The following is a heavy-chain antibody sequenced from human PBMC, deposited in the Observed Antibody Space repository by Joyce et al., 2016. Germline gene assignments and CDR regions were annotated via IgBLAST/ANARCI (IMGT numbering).Heavy chain of an antibody. J-gene: IGHJ4*02. Sequence: EVQLVESGGGLVKPGGSLRLSCVGSGFNFNNAWISWVRQAPGKGLEWVGRIKSKIDGGTTDYDAPVKGRFSISRDDSKNTLYLQMNSLKTEDTAVYYCTTESPHFDYWGQGTLVTVSS. CDR2: IKSKIDGGTT. V-gene: IGHV3-15*01. CDR3: TTESPHFDY. CDR1: GFNFNNAW.